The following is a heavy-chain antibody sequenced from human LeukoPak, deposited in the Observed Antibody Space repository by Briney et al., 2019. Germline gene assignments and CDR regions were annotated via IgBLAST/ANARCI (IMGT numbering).Heavy chain of an antibody. J-gene: IGHJ6*03. CDR2: ISGSGGST. Sequence: GGSLRLSCAASGFTFSSYAMSWVRQAPGKGLEWVSGISGSGGSTYYADSVKGRFTISRDNSKNTLYLQMNSLRAEDTAVYCCAKDRGAPAAIMGDYMDVWGKGTTVTASS. CDR1: GFTFSSYA. D-gene: IGHD2-2*01. V-gene: IGHV3-23*01. CDR3: AKDRGAPAAIMGDYMDV.